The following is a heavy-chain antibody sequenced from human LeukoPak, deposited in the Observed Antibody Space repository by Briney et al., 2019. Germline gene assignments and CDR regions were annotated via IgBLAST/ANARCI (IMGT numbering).Heavy chain of an antibody. D-gene: IGHD3-16*01. J-gene: IGHJ6*02. CDR2: INYNGNVD. CDR1: GFTFSSYW. Sequence: GGSLRLSCAASGFTFSSYWMNWARQAPGKGLEWVASINYNGNVDYYVDSVKGRFTISRDNAKNSLYLQMSNLRAEDTAVYFCARGGGLDVWGQGATVTVSS. CDR3: ARGGGLDV. V-gene: IGHV3-7*03.